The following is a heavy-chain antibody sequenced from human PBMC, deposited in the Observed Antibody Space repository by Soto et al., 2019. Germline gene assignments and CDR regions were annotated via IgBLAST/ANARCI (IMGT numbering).Heavy chain of an antibody. CDR2: ISAYNGNT. CDR1: GYTFTSYG. Sequence: ASVKVSCKASGYTFTSYGISWVRQAPGQGLEWMGWISAYNGNTNYAQKLQGRVTMTTDTSTSTAYMELRSLRSDDTAVYYCARAPYYDILTGYYSETYFDYWGQGTLVTVSS. V-gene: IGHV1-18*01. D-gene: IGHD3-9*01. CDR3: ARAPYYDILTGYYSETYFDY. J-gene: IGHJ4*02.